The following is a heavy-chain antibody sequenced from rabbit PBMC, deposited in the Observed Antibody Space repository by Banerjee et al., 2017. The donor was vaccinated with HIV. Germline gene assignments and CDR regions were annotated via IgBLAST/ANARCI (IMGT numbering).Heavy chain of an antibody. D-gene: IGHD4-2*01. CDR2: INTSSGNT. J-gene: IGHJ3*01. CDR3: ASHPDSSWGL. V-gene: IGHV1S45*01. Sequence: QEQLVESGGGLVQPEGSLTLTCTASGFSFSNKYVMCWVRQAPGKGLEWIACINTSSGNTVYATWAKGRFTISKTSSTTVTLQMASLTVADTATYSCASHPDSSWGLWGQGTLVTVS. CDR1: GFSFSNKYV.